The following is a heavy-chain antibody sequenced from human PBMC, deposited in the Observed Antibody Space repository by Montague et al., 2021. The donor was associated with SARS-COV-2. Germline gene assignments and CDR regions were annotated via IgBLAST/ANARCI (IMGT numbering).Heavy chain of an antibody. CDR1: GDSVSSTTYY. V-gene: IGHV4-39*07. CDR2: ICYSGSS. D-gene: IGHD3-16*01. CDR3: ARVGGGRTFYY. J-gene: IGHJ4*02. Sequence: SETLSLTCTVSGDSVSSTTYYWAWIRQPPGKGLEYIGTICYSGSSYYNPSLKSRVAMSVDTSKNQFSLKLDSVTAADTAVYYCARVGGGRTFYYWGQGILVTVSS.